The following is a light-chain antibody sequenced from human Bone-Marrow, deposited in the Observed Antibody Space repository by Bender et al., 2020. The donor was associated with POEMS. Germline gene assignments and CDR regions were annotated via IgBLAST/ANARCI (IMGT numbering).Light chain of an antibody. CDR3: TSYRSNIETVI. J-gene: IGLJ2*01. V-gene: IGLV2-11*01. CDR1: SSDVGGYNY. CDR2: DVS. Sequence: QSALTQPRSVSESPGQSVTISCTGTSSDVGGYNYVSWYQHHPGKAPKLMIYDVSKRPSGVPDRFSGSKSGNTASLTISGLQAEDEADYYCTSYRSNIETVIFGGGTKLTVL.